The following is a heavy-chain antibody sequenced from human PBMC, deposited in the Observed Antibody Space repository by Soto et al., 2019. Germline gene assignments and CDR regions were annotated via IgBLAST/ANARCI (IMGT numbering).Heavy chain of an antibody. CDR2: IGTAGDT. V-gene: IGHV3-13*01. Sequence: EVQLVESGGGLVQPGGSLRLSCAASGFTFTTYDMHWVRQVTGKGLEWVSTIGTAGDTYYPASVKGRFTITRENAKNSLYLQMNSLGAGDTAVYYCVRVSNPGVRTWFDPWGQGTLVTVSS. J-gene: IGHJ5*02. D-gene: IGHD4-4*01. CDR1: GFTFTTYD. CDR3: VRVSNPGVRTWFDP.